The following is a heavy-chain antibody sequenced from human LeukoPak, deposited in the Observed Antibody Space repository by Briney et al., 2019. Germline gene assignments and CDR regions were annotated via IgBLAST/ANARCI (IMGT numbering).Heavy chain of an antibody. J-gene: IGHJ4*02. CDR1: GYSISSGYY. CDR3: ARQRGLRFLEWFPINDFDY. V-gene: IGHV4-38-2*01. D-gene: IGHD3-3*01. Sequence: SETLSLTCAVSGYSISSGYYWGWIRQPPGEGLEWIGSIYHSGSTHYTPSLKRRVTISVDTSKNLFSLKLSSATAADTPVYYCARQRGLRFLEWFPINDFDYGGQGTLVTVSS. CDR2: IYHSGST.